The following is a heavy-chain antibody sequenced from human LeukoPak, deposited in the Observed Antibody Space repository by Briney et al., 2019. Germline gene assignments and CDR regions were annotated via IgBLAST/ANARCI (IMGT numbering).Heavy chain of an antibody. V-gene: IGHV1-46*01. J-gene: IGHJ4*02. D-gene: IGHD3-22*01. Sequence: ASVKVSCKASGYTFTSYYMHWVRQAPGQGLEWMGVINPSGGTTNYAQKFQGRVTITGDMSTSTVSMELSSLSSADTAVYYCAISPEYYDSSASSNPFDYWGQGTLVTVSS. CDR2: INPSGGTT. CDR1: GYTFTSYY. CDR3: AISPEYYDSSASSNPFDY.